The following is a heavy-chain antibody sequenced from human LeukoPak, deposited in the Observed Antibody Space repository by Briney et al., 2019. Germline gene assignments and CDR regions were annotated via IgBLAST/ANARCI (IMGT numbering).Heavy chain of an antibody. Sequence: GGSLRLSCAASGFSFSNHGMRWVRQAPGKRLDWVAVIWDDGNNKRYANSVNGRFTISRGNSENTLYLQMNGLTAEDTATYYCARDSYQDYYGRFDPWGQGTLVIVSP. D-gene: IGHD3-10*01. J-gene: IGHJ5*02. CDR1: GFSFSNHG. CDR2: IWDDGNNK. V-gene: IGHV3-33*01. CDR3: ARDSYQDYYGRFDP.